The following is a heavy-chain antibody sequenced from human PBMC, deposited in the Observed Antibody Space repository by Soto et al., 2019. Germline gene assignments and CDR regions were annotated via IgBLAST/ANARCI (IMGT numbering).Heavy chain of an antibody. CDR2: INHTGST. D-gene: IGHD3-16*01. V-gene: IGHV4-34*01. Sequence: KTSETLSLTCAVYGAPFSGYYWTWIRQPPGKGLEWIGEINHTGSTKYNPSLKSRVTISLDTSKNQFSLSLRSVTAADTAVYYCARGRESLEAVAPFEYWGQGTQVTVSS. J-gene: IGHJ4*02. CDR3: ARGRESLEAVAPFEY. CDR1: GAPFSGYY.